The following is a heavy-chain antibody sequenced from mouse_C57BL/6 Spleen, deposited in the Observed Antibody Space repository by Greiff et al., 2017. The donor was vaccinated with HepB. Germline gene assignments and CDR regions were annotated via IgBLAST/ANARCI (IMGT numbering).Heavy chain of an antibody. V-gene: IGHV1-50*01. CDR2: IDPSDSYT. D-gene: IGHD4-1*01. J-gene: IGHJ3*01. Sequence: QVQLQQPGAELVKPGASVKLSCKASGYTFTSYWMQWVKQRPGQGLEWIGEIDPSDSYTNYNQKFKGKATLTVDTSSSTAYMQLSSLTSEDSEVYYCARGLTGGFAYWCHGTLVTVSA. CDR3: ARGLTGGFAY. CDR1: GYTFTSYW.